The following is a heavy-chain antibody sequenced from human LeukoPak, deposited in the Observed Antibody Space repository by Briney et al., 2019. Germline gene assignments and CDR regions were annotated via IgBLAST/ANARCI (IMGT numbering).Heavy chain of an antibody. Sequence: SVKVSCKASGGTFSSYAISWVRQAPGQGLEWMGRIIPIFGTANYAQKFQGRVTITTDESTSTAYMELSSLRSEDTAVYYCARDRTTMVRAFDAFDIWGQGTMVTVSS. V-gene: IGHV1-69*05. CDR1: GGTFSSYA. CDR3: ARDRTTMVRAFDAFDI. J-gene: IGHJ3*02. CDR2: IIPIFGTA. D-gene: IGHD3-10*01.